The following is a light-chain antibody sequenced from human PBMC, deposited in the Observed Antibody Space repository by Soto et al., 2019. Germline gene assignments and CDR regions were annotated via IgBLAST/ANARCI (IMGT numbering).Light chain of an antibody. J-gene: IGKJ1*01. CDR1: QYIHNY. CDR3: QQPNKYQWT. V-gene: IGKV1-5*03. CDR2: EAA. Sequence: DIQMTQSPSTLSASVGDRVTITCRASQYIHNYLAWYQQKPGEAPKLLIYEAANLESGVPSRFSGSGTGTEFTLTISSLQPDDFATYSCQQPNKYQWTFGQGTRVEI.